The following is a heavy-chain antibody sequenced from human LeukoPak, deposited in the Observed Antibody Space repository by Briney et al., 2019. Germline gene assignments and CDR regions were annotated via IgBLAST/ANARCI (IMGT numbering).Heavy chain of an antibody. J-gene: IGHJ2*01. CDR3: AKDNRDSHLPGYFDL. Sequence: GRSLRLSSIVSGFSFDDYGMHWVRRVPGKGLEWGSGISWNSGYIGYTDSVKGRFTISRDNAKNSLYLQMKSLRPEDTALYYCAKDNRDSHLPGYFDLWGRGTLVTVSS. D-gene: IGHD2-21*02. V-gene: IGHV3-9*01. CDR1: GFSFDDYG. CDR2: ISWNSGYI.